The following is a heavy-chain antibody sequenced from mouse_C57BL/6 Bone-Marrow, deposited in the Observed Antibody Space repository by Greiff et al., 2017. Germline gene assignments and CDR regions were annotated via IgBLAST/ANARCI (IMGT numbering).Heavy chain of an antibody. CDR1: GYTFTNYW. CDR2: IYPGGGYT. J-gene: IGHJ1*03. D-gene: IGHD1-1*01. V-gene: IGHV1-63*01. CDR3: ARGRITTVVDWYFDV. Sequence: QVHVKQSGAELVRPGTSVKMSCKASGYTFTNYWIGWAKQRPGHGLEWIGDIYPGGGYTNYNEKFKGNATLTADKSSSTAYMQFSSLTSEDSAIYYCARGRITTVVDWYFDVWGTGTTVTVSS.